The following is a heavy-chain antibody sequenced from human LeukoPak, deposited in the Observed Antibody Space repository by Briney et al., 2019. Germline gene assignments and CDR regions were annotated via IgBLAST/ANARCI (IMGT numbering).Heavy chain of an antibody. D-gene: IGHD4-17*01. CDR3: ARNRGDPSYFDY. CDR1: RFTFNGYN. J-gene: IGHJ4*02. CDR2: ISTSSSYI. Sequence: GGSLRLSCTASRFTFNGYNMNWVRHAPGKGLEGVSYISTSSSYIYYTDSVKGRFTISRNNPKNSLYLQMNSLRAEDTAVYYCARNRGDPSYFDYWGQGTLVTVSS. V-gene: IGHV3-21*01.